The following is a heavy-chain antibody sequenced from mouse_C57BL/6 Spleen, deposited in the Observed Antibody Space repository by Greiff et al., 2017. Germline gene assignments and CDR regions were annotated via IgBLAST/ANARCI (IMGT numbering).Heavy chain of an antibody. J-gene: IGHJ4*01. CDR3: ARSFYGSYVRAMDY. Sequence: EVQLQQSGPELVKPGASVKISCKASGYSFTGYYMNWVKQSPEKSLEWIGEINPSTGGTTYNQKFKAKATLTVDKSSSTAYMQLKSLTSEDSAVYYCARSFYGSYVRAMDYWGQGTSVTVSS. CDR2: INPSTGGT. D-gene: IGHD2-1*01. V-gene: IGHV1-42*01. CDR1: GYSFTGYY.